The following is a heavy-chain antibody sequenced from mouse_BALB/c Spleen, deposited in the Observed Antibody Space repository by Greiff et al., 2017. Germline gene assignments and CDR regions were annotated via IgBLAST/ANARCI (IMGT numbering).Heavy chain of an antibody. CDR2: ISTYYGDA. Sequence: QVQLKESGAELVRPGVSVKISCKGSGYTFTDYAMHWVKQSHAKSLEWIGVISTYYGDASYNQKFKGKATLTVDKSSSTAYMELLSLTSEDSAVYYCARWNRYGDYFDYWGQGTTLTVSS. J-gene: IGHJ2*01. CDR1: GYTFTDYA. D-gene: IGHD2-14*01. V-gene: IGHV1S137*01. CDR3: ARWNRYGDYFDY.